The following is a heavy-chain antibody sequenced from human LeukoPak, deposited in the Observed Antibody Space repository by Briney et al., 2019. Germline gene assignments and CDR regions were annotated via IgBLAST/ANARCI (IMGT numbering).Heavy chain of an antibody. CDR3: ARAITMVRGVRYFQH. CDR2: ISYDGSNK. CDR1: GFTFSSYA. V-gene: IGHV3-30*04. D-gene: IGHD3-10*01. J-gene: IGHJ1*01. Sequence: GRSLRLSCAASGFTFSSYAMHWVRQAPGKGLEWVAVISYDGSNKYYADSVKGRFTISRDNSKNTLYLQMNSLRAEDTAVYYCARAITMVRGVRYFQHWGQGTLVTVSS.